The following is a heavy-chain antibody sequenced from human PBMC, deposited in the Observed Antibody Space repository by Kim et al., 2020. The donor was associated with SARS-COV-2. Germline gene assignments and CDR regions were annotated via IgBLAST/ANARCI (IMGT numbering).Heavy chain of an antibody. CDR1: GGTFSSYA. Sequence: SVKVSCKASGGTFSSYAISWVRQAPGQGLEWMGGIIPIFGTANYAQKFQGRVTITADESTSTAYMELSSLRTEDTAVYYCARDPTSYSGSYWWVPGSYYFDYWGQGTLVTVSS. D-gene: IGHD1-26*01. J-gene: IGHJ4*02. V-gene: IGHV1-69*13. CDR3: ARDPTSYSGSYWWVPGSYYFDY. CDR2: IIPIFGTA.